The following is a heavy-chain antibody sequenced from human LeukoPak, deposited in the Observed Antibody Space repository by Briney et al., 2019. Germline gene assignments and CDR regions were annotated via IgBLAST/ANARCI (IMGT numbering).Heavy chain of an antibody. CDR2: INHSGST. CDR3: ARLGWLYGSGSMNWFDP. CDR1: GGSFSGYY. J-gene: IGHJ5*02. D-gene: IGHD3-10*01. Sequence: SETLSLTCAVYGGSFSGYYWSWIRQPPGKGLEWIGEINHSGSTNYNPSLKSRVTISVDTSKNQFSLKLSSVTAADTAVYSCARLGWLYGSGSMNWFDPWGQGSLVTVSS. V-gene: IGHV4-34*01.